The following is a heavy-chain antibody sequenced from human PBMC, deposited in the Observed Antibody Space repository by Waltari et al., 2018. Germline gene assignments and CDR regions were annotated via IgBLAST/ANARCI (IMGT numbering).Heavy chain of an antibody. V-gene: IGHV3-74*01. CDR3: ARAGYLGAFDI. D-gene: IGHD3-10*01. CDR2: LNDDGTST. CDR1: GFPFSPSW. J-gene: IGHJ3*02. Sequence: EVQLVESGGGLVQPGGSLRLSCTGSGFPFSPSWIHWVRQAPGKGLVWVSRLNDDGTSTIYADSVKGRFTISKDNARNTVYLQMNGLGAEDTALYYCARAGYLGAFDIWGQGTMVIVSS.